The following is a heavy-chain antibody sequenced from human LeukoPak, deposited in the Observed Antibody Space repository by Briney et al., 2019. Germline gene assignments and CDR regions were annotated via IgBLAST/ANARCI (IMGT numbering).Heavy chain of an antibody. CDR2: INQDGSEK. CDR3: ARERDGRFFEY. Sequence: GGSLRLSCAVSGLTFRSYCMSWVRQAPGKGLEWVANINQDGSEKYFVDSVKGRFTISRDNAKNSLHLQMNTLRAEDTAVYYCARERDGRFFEYWGQGTLVSVSS. J-gene: IGHJ4*02. CDR1: GLTFRSYC. V-gene: IGHV3-7*01. D-gene: IGHD5-24*01.